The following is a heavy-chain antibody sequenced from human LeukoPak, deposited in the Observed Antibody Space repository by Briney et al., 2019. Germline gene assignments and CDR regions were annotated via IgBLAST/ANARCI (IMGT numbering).Heavy chain of an antibody. CDR2: MSYDGNNK. CDR1: GFTFSSYG. J-gene: IGHJ4*02. CDR3: AKDRRWLQYSAPFDY. V-gene: IGHV3-30*18. Sequence: PGGSLRLSCAASGFTFSSYGMHWVRQAPGKGLEWVAVMSYDGNNKYYADSVKGRFTISRDNSKNTLYLQMNSLRAEDTAVYYCAKDRRWLQYSAPFDYWGQGTLVTVSS. D-gene: IGHD5-24*01.